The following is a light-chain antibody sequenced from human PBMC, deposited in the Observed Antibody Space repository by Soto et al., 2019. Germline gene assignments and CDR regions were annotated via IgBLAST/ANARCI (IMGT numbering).Light chain of an antibody. CDR3: QQYNVWPPWT. Sequence: EVVMKQSPATLSVSPGERATLSCRASQTVSSNLAWYQQKLGQAPRLLIYGASTRATGVPARFSGSGSGTEFTLTISSLQSEDFAVYYCQQYNVWPPWTFGQGTKVDVK. CDR2: GAS. CDR1: QTVSSN. V-gene: IGKV3-15*01. J-gene: IGKJ1*01.